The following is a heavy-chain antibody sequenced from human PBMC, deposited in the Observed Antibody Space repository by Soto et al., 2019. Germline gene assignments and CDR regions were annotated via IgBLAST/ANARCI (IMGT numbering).Heavy chain of an antibody. J-gene: IGHJ6*02. Sequence: ASVKVSCKASGYTFTGYYMHWVRQAPGQGLEWMGWINPNSGGTNYAQKFQGWVTMTRDTSISTAYMELSRLRSDDTAVYYCARAGPLAATTGPDYYYYHGMDVWGQGTTVTVS. CDR2: INPNSGGT. CDR3: ARAGPLAATTGPDYYYYHGMDV. D-gene: IGHD5-12*01. CDR1: GYTFTGYY. V-gene: IGHV1-2*04.